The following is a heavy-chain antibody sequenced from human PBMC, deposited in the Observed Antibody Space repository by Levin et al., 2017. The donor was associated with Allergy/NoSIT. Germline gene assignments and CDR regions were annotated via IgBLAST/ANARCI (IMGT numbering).Heavy chain of an antibody. CDR1: GDFVSSNY. D-gene: IGHD5-24*01. J-gene: IGHJ4*02. CDR3: ARSQIWETATGYFDY. CDR2: IYSSGTT. Sequence: PSETLSLTCTVSGDFVSSNYWSWIRQSPGKGLEWIGYIYSSGTTKYNPSLESRVTISRDTSKNQFSLRLSSVTAADTAVYYCARSQIWETATGYFDYWGQGTLVTVSS. V-gene: IGHV4-59*02.